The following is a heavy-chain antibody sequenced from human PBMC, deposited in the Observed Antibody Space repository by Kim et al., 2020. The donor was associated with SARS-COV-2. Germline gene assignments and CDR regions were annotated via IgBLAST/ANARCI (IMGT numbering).Heavy chain of an antibody. Sequence: GGSLRLSCAASGFTFSNAWMSWVPQAPGKGLEWVGRIKSKTDGGTTDYAAPVKGRFTISRDDSKNTLYLQMNSLKTEDTAVYYCTANLGYSCAACDAFDIWGQGTMVTFSS. D-gene: IGHD5-18*01. J-gene: IGHJ3*02. V-gene: IGHV3-15*01. CDR2: IKSKTDGGTT. CDR3: TANLGYSCAACDAFDI. CDR1: GFTFSNAW.